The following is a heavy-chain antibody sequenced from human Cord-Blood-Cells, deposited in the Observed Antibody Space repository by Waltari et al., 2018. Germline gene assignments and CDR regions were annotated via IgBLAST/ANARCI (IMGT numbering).Heavy chain of an antibody. CDR1: GGSISSSSYY. V-gene: IGHV4-39*01. Sequence: QLQLQESGPGLVKPSETLSLTCTVSGGSISSSSYYWGWIRQPPGKGLERIGSIYYSGSTYYNPSLKSRVTISVDTSKNQFSLKLSSVTAADTAVYYCARLDFWSGYYDYWGQGTLVTVSS. CDR2: IYYSGST. J-gene: IGHJ4*02. D-gene: IGHD3-3*01. CDR3: ARLDFWSGYYDY.